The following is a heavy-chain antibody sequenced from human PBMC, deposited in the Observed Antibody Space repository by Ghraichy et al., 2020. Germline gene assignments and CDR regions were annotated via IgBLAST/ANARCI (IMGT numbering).Heavy chain of an antibody. V-gene: IGHV1-2*06. D-gene: IGHD6-6*01. CDR2: ISPNNGDT. CDR1: GYTFTAYY. CDR3: AWASTSSSDFYF. Sequence: ASVKVSCKASGYTFTAYYIHWVRQAPGQGLEWMGRISPNNGDTNYAQKFHDRFTLSTDTSINTAYMELSRLTSDDTAVYFCAWASTSSSDFYFWGQGTLVTVSS. J-gene: IGHJ4*02.